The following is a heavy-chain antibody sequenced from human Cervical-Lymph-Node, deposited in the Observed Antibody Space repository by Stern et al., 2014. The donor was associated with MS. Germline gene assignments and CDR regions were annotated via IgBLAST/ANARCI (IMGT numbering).Heavy chain of an antibody. J-gene: IGHJ4*02. V-gene: IGHV1-69*01. Sequence: QVQLVQSGAEVKKPGSSMKVSCKASGGTFSTFAIIWVRQAPGQGLELLGGISPLFGTTNYVQKFQGRVTMTADESTSTAYMELNSLRSEDTAVYYCARHQGGIAANWGQGTLVTVSS. D-gene: IGHD6-13*01. CDR2: ISPLFGTT. CDR3: ARHQGGIAAN. CDR1: GGTFSTFA.